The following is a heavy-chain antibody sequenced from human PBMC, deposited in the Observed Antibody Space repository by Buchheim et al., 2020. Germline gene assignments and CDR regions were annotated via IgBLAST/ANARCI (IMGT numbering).Heavy chain of an antibody. CDR2: ISDSGVRT. Sequence: EVQLLESGGGLVQPGGSLRLSCAASGFTFSSYAMSWVRQAPGKGLEWVSSISDSGVRTSFADSVKGRFNISRDNSKNTLYLQMNSLRAEDTAVYYCAEAIRASDYWGQGTL. CDR1: GFTFSSYA. V-gene: IGHV3-23*01. D-gene: IGHD3-10*01. J-gene: IGHJ4*02. CDR3: AEAIRASDY.